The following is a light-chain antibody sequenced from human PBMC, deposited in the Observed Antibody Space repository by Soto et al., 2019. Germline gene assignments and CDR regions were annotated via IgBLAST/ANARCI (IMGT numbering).Light chain of an antibody. V-gene: IGKV1-39*01. J-gene: IGKJ1*01. CDR1: QSITNY. CDR3: QQSDSFPPWT. CDR2: AAS. Sequence: DIQMTQSPSSLSASVGDRVAITCRASQSITNYLNWYQQQPGKAPKLLIYAASNLQTGVPSRFSGIGSGTDFTLTINSLQPEDFATYFCQQSDSFPPWTFGQGTKVEVK.